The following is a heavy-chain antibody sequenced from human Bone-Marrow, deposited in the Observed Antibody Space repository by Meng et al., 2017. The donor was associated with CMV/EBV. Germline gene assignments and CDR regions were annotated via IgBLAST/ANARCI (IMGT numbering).Heavy chain of an antibody. D-gene: IGHD1-26*01. CDR3: AGVGATHFDY. CDR1: GFTFSDYY. V-gene: IGHV3-11*05. Sequence: QAQLVESGGGLVKPGGSXRLSCAASGFTFSDYYMSWIRQAPGKGLEWVSYISSSSSYTNYADSVKGRFTISRDNAKNSLYLQMNSLRAEDTAVYYCAGVGATHFDYWGQGTLVTVSS. J-gene: IGHJ4*02. CDR2: ISSSSSYT.